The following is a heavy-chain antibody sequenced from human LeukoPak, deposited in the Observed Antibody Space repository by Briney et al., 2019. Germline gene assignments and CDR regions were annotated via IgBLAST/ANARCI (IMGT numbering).Heavy chain of an antibody. CDR1: GGSISSGGYS. V-gene: IGHV4-30-2*01. CDR2: IYHSGST. J-gene: IGHJ4*02. CDR3: ARLGYYFDY. Sequence: PSQTLSLTCAVSGGSISSGGYSWSWIRQPPGKGLEWIGYIYHSGSTYYNPSLKSRVTISVDRSKNQFSLKLSAVTAADTAVYYCARLGYYFDYWGQGTLVTVSS. D-gene: IGHD7-27*01.